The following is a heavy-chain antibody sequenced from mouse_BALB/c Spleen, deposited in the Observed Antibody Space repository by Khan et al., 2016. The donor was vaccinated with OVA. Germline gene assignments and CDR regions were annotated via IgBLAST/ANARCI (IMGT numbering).Heavy chain of an antibody. D-gene: IGHD4-1*01. CDR2: INPYNAGT. Sequence: VQLQQSGPELVEPGASVKMSCKASGYTFSNYVIHWMKQKPGQGLEWIAYINPYNAGTRYNEKFKGKATLTSDKSSTTAYMELNSLTSDDSAVYYCAREASSWDFSFPYWGQGTLVTVSA. CDR3: AREASSWDFSFPY. J-gene: IGHJ3*01. V-gene: IGHV1S136*01. CDR1: GYTFSNYV.